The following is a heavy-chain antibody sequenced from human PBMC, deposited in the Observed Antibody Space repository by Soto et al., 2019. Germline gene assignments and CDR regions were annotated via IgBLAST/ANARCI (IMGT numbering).Heavy chain of an antibody. CDR1: GGSISSGGYY. D-gene: IGHD2-21*01. J-gene: IGHJ4*02. CDR3: ASFTRARGGVDY. V-gene: IGHV4-31*03. Sequence: QVQLQESGPELVKPSQTLSLTCTVSGGSISSGGYYWSWNRQQPGKVLEWIGYIYYSGSTYYNLSLKSRVTISVDTSKNQFCLKLSSVTVADTAVYYCASFTRARGGVDYWGQGTLVTVSS. CDR2: IYYSGST.